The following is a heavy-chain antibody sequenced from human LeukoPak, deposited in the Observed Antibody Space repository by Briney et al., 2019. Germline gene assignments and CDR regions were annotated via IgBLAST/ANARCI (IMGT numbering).Heavy chain of an antibody. Sequence: PGGSLRLSCAASGFTFSDHYMSWIRQAPGKGLEWISYISSSTYTNYADSVKGRFTISRDNAKTSMYLQMNSLRAEDTAVYYCARISGSYVFDYWGQGTLVTISS. J-gene: IGHJ4*02. D-gene: IGHD1-26*01. CDR2: ISSSTYT. CDR3: ARISGSYVFDY. V-gene: IGHV3-11*03. CDR1: GFTFSDHY.